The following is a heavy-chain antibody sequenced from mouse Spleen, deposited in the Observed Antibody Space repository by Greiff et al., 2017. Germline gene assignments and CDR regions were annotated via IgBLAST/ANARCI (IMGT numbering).Heavy chain of an antibody. J-gene: IGHJ2*01. CDR2: ISSGGST. CDR1: GFTFSSYA. V-gene: IGHV5-6-5*01. CDR3: ARGDTTVVPFDY. Sequence: EVKLVESGGGLVKPGGSLKLSCAASGFTFSSYAMSWVRQTPEKRLEWVASISSGGSTYYPDSVKGRFTISRDNARNILYLQMSSLRSEDTAMYYCARGDTTVVPFDYWGQGTTLTVSS. D-gene: IGHD1-1*01.